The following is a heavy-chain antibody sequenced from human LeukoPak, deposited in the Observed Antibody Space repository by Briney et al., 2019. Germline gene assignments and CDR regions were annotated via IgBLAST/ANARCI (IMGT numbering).Heavy chain of an antibody. CDR1: GGTFSSYA. CDR2: IIPIFGTA. D-gene: IGHD6-13*01. Sequence: ASVKVSCKASGGTFSSYAISWVRQAPGQGLEWMGGIIPIFGTANYAQKFQGRVTITADESTSTAYMELSSLRPEDTAVYYCARSRTAAGFDYWGQGTLVTVSS. J-gene: IGHJ4*02. CDR3: ARSRTAAGFDY. V-gene: IGHV1-69*13.